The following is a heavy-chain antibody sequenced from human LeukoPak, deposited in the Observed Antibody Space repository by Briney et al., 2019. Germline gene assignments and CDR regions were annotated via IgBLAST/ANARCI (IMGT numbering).Heavy chain of an antibody. D-gene: IGHD3-16*01. V-gene: IGHV1-69*06. CDR3: AREGGVVAQDAFDI. CDR2: IIPIFGTA. J-gene: IGHJ3*02. CDR1: GGTFSSYA. Sequence: GASVKVSCKASGGTFSSYAISWVRQAPGQGLEWMGGIIPIFGTANYAQKFQGRVTITADKSTSTAYMELSSLRSEDTAVYYCAREGGVVAQDAFDIWGQGTMVTVSS.